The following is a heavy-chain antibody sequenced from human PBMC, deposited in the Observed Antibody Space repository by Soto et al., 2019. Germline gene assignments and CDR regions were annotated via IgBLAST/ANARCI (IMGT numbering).Heavy chain of an antibody. CDR2: INPNSGGT. V-gene: IGHV1-2*02. D-gene: IGHD3-22*01. J-gene: IGHJ4*02. CDR3: ATDQENYYQSSGYYYAY. CDR1: GYTFTGYY. Sequence: QVQLVQSGAEVKKPGASVKVSCKGSGYTFTGYYIHWGRQAPGQGLECMGYINPNSGGTNYAQKFQGRVTMTRDTSISTVYMELSRLRSDDTAVYWCATDQENYYQSSGYYYAYWGQGTLVTVSS.